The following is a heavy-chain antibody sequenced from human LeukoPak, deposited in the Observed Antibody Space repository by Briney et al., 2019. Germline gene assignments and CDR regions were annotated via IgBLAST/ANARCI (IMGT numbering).Heavy chain of an antibody. CDR2: ISKDGTNQ. CDR1: GFTFSSYS. CDR3: AKSPGSWAHDY. Sequence: QTGGSLRLSCAASGFTFSSYSMHWVRQTPGKGLEWVAVISKDGTNQHYADSVKGRFTISRDKSKHTVYLQMNSLRAEDTAVYYCAKSPGSWAHDYWGQGTLVTVSS. J-gene: IGHJ4*02. D-gene: IGHD3-10*01. V-gene: IGHV3-30-3*02.